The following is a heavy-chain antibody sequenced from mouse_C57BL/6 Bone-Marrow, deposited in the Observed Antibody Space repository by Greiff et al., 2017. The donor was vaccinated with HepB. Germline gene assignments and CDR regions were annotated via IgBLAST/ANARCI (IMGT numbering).Heavy chain of an antibody. CDR3: AGGTAQASWFAY. V-gene: IGHV10-3*01. CDR1: GFTFNTYA. Sequence: EVKLVESGGGLVQPKGSLKLSCAASGFTFNTYAMHWVRQAPGKGLEWVARIRSKSSNYETSYADSVKDRFTISRDDSQSMLYLQMNNLKTEDTAMYYCAGGTAQASWFAYWGQGTLVTVSA. CDR2: IRSKSSNYET. J-gene: IGHJ3*01. D-gene: IGHD3-2*02.